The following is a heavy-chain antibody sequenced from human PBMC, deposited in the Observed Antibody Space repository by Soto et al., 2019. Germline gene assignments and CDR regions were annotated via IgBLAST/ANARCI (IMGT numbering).Heavy chain of an antibody. J-gene: IGHJ4*02. Sequence: SVKVSCKTSGGTFSSYAISWVRQAPGQGLEWMGGIIPIFGTANYAQKFQGRVTITADKSTSTAYMELSSLRSEDTAVYYCASSLGMRTFDYWGQGTLVTVSS. CDR2: IIPIFGTA. CDR3: ASSLGMRTFDY. V-gene: IGHV1-69*06. D-gene: IGHD3-10*01. CDR1: GGTFSSYA.